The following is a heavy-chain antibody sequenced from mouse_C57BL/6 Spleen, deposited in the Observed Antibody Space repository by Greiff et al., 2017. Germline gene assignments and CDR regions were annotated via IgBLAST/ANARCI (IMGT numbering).Heavy chain of an antibody. CDR1: GFSLTSYG. V-gene: IGHV2-2*01. Sequence: VQLQQSGPGLVQPSQSLSITCTVSGFSLTSYGVHWVRQSPGKGLEWLGVIWSGGSTDYNAAFISRLSISKDNSKSQVFFKMNSLQADDTAIYYCARWPVNYYGSSNDYAMDYWGQGTSVTVSS. CDR2: IWSGGST. D-gene: IGHD1-1*01. CDR3: ARWPVNYYGSSNDYAMDY. J-gene: IGHJ4*01.